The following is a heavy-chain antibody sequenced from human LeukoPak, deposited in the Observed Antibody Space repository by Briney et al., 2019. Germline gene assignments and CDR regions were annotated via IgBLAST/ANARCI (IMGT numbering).Heavy chain of an antibody. CDR3: AKSARYMDGSGSPRYYMDV. J-gene: IGHJ6*03. CDR1: GYTFTGYY. Sequence: ASVKVSCKASGYTFTGYYMHWVRQAPGQGLEWMGWINPNSGGTNYAQKFQGRVTMTRDTSTSTAYMELSRLRAEDTAVYYCAKSARYMDGSGSPRYYMDVWGKGTTVTISS. V-gene: IGHV1-2*02. CDR2: INPNSGGT. D-gene: IGHD3-10*01.